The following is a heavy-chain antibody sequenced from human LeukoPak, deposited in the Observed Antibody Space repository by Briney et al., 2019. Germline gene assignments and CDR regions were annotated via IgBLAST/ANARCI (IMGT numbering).Heavy chain of an antibody. D-gene: IGHD3-22*01. J-gene: IGHJ4*02. CDR2: IKQDGSEK. CDR3: ARGWDSSGYRPSGY. Sequence: GGSLRLSCAASGFTFSSYWMSWVRQAPGKGLEWVANIKQDGSEKYYVDSVKGRFTISRDNAKNSLYLQMNSLRAEDTAVYYCARGWDSSGYRPSGYWGQGTLVTVSS. V-gene: IGHV3-7*01. CDR1: GFTFSSYW.